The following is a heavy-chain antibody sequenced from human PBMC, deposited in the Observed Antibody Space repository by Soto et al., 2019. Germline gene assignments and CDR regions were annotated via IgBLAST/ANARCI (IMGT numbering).Heavy chain of an antibody. CDR2: IIPILGIA. Sequence: ASVKVSCKASGGTFSSYTISWVRQAPGQGLEWMGRIIPILGIANHAQKFQGRVTITADKSTSTAYMELSSLRSEDTAVYYCATSPNRPSAFDIWGQGTMVTVSS. V-gene: IGHV1-69*02. CDR1: GGTFSSYT. CDR3: ATSPNRPSAFDI. J-gene: IGHJ3*02.